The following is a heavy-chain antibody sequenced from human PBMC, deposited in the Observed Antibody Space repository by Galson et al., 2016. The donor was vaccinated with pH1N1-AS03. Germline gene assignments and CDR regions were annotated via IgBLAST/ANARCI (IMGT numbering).Heavy chain of an antibody. CDR3: AKAHQQKSAGPGSDAFDI. Sequence: SLRLSCAASGFSFRNYGMHWVRQAPGKGLEWVAGVSFDGSNEYYADSVKSRFTSSRDNSKNYLQMNSLRVEDTAVYYCAKAHQQKSAGPGSDAFDIWGQGAVVTVSS. J-gene: IGHJ3*02. CDR1: GFSFRNYG. D-gene: IGHD2-15*01. CDR2: VSFDGSNE. V-gene: IGHV3-30*18.